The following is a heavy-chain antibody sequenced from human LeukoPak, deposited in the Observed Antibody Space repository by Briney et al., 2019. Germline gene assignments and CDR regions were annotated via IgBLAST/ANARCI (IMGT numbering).Heavy chain of an antibody. Sequence: GASLKISCKGSGYSFSNYWIGWVRQMPGKGLEWRGIIYPGDSNTRYSPSFQGQFTISADRSISTAYLQWSSLKASDTAIYYCARQPLVRDCGGDCEFDYWGQGTLVSVSS. D-gene: IGHD2-21*02. J-gene: IGHJ4*02. CDR3: ARQPLVRDCGGDCEFDY. V-gene: IGHV5-51*01. CDR1: GYSFSNYW. CDR2: IYPGDSNT.